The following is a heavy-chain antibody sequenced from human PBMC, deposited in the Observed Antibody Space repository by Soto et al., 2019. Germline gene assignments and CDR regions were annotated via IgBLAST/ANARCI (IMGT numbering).Heavy chain of an antibody. CDR2: IYSGGST. D-gene: IGHD3-22*01. CDR3: GRGRVASGYPESFQR. J-gene: IGHJ1*01. V-gene: IGHV3-53*01. Sequence: EVQLVESGGGLIQPGGSLRLSCAASGFTVSSNSMSWVRQAPGKGLEWLSVIYSGGSTYYADSVQGRFTISRDNSKNTLYLQMTCLRAEGPVMYFCGRGRVASGYPESFQRWGQGNLVTVSS. CDR1: GFTVSSNS.